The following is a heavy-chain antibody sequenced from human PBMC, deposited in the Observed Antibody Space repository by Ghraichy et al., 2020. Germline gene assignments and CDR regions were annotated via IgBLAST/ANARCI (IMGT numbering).Heavy chain of an antibody. CDR3: ARGGVKDSGSYSDY. Sequence: SETLSLTCAVSGGSISSGGYSWSWIRQPPGKGLEWIGYIYHSGSTYYNPSLKSRVTISVDRSKNQFSLKLSSVTAADTAVYYCARGGVKDSGSYSDYWGQGTLVTVSS. D-gene: IGHD3-10*01. CDR2: IYHSGST. V-gene: IGHV4-30-2*01. J-gene: IGHJ4*02. CDR1: GGSISSGGYS.